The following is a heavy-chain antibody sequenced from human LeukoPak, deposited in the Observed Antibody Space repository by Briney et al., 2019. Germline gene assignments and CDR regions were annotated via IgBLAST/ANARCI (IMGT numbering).Heavy chain of an antibody. CDR3: ARGPYDSSGYYYVPFDY. J-gene: IGHJ4*02. CDR1: GYTFTSYA. CDR2: INTNTGNP. V-gene: IGHV7-4-1*02. D-gene: IGHD3-22*01. Sequence: ASVKVSCKASGYTFTSYAMNWVRQAPGQGLEWIGWINTNTGNPTYAQGFTGRFVFSLDTSVSTAYLQISSLKAEDTAVYYCARGPYDSSGYYYVPFDYWGQGTLVTVSS.